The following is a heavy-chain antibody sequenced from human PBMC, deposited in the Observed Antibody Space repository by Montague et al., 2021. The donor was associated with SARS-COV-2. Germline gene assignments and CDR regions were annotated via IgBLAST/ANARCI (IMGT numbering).Heavy chain of an antibody. CDR3: ARQPYPASAYYFDY. CDR2: IFYSGHT. J-gene: IGHJ4*02. D-gene: IGHD3-10*01. CDR1: GGSITTYY. Sequence: SETLSLTCTVSGGSITTYYWSWIRQPPGKGLEWIAYIFYSGHTNYNPSLRSRVAISIDTSRDQFSLRLTSITAADTAVYYCARQPYPASAYYFDYWGLGTLVTVSS. V-gene: IGHV4-59*01.